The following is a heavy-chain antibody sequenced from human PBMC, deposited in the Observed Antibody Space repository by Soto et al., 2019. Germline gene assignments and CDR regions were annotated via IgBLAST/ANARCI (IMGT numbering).Heavy chain of an antibody. Sequence: EVHLVQSGAEVIEPGESLKISCKGSGYTFATHWIAWVRQMPGKGLEWMGIIYPGDSDTRYSPSFQGQGTISADKSFSTAYLQWSSLKASDTAIYFCARLELTGLDNWGQGTPVTVSS. CDR3: ARLELTGLDN. CDR1: GYTFATHW. D-gene: IGHD3-9*01. J-gene: IGHJ4*02. V-gene: IGHV5-51*01. CDR2: IYPGDSDT.